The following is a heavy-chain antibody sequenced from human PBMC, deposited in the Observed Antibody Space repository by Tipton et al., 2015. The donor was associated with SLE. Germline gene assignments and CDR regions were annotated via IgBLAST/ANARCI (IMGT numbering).Heavy chain of an antibody. J-gene: IGHJ4*02. CDR1: GFSFGSHW. V-gene: IGHV3-74*03. D-gene: IGHD6-19*01. CDR3: IRDLAGREGY. Sequence: SLRLSCAASGFSFGSHWMHWVRQVPGKGLVWVSFINTVGTTTTYADSVKGRFTISRDNARNTLYLQMNSLRAEDAGVYYCIRDLAGREGYWGQGTLVTVSS. CDR2: INTVGTTT.